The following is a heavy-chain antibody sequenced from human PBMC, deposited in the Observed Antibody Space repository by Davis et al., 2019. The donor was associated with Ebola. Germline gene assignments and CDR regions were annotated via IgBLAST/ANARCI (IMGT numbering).Heavy chain of an antibody. J-gene: IGHJ4*02. V-gene: IGHV4-61*08. Sequence: MPSETLSLTCTVSGGSVSSGGHYWSWIRLSPGKGLEWVGYMSYSGTSKYNPSLKSRVTISIDPSKNQFSLKLTSMTAADTGVYYCARSHSDWLLPFDYWGQGTLVTVSS. CDR2: MSYSGTS. CDR1: GGSVSSGGHY. D-gene: IGHD3-9*01. CDR3: ARSHSDWLLPFDY.